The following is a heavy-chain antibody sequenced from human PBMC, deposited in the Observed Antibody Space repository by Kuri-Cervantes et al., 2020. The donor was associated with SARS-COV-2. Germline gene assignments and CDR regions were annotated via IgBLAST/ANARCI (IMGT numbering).Heavy chain of an antibody. CDR3: TKSELQTVSRDY. J-gene: IGHJ4*02. CDR1: GFTFGDYA. V-gene: IGHV3-49*03. Sequence: GGSRRLSCTAAGFTFGDYAMSWFRQAPGKGLEWVGFIRSKAYGGTTEYAASVKGRFTISRDDSKSIAYLQMNSLKTEDTAVYYCTKSELQTVSRDYWGQGTLVTVSS. D-gene: IGHD4-17*01. CDR2: IRSKAYGGTT.